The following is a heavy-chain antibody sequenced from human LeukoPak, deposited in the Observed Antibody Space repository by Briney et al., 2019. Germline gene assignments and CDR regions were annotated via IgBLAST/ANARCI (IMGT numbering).Heavy chain of an antibody. V-gene: IGHV4-4*02. CDR2: VYYTGGGNN. CDR1: GGSLSTTSW. CDR3: ARDLDTTVTMKGMDV. Sequence: PSGTLSLTCTVSGGSLSTTSWWVWLRQPPGKGLEWIGEVYYTGGGNNNYNPSLRSRVTISIDTSKNQFSLRLTSVTAADTAVYYCARDLDTTVTMKGMDVWGKGTTVTVSS. D-gene: IGHD4-17*01. J-gene: IGHJ6*04.